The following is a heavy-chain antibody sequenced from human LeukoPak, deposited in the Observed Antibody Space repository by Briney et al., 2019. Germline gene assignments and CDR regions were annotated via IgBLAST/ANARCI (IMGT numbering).Heavy chain of an antibody. CDR2: IYYSGST. V-gene: IGHV4-39*01. J-gene: IGHJ4*02. Sequence: SETLSLTCTVSGGSIRSSSYYWGWIRQPPGKGLEWIGSIYYSGSTYYNPSLKSRVTISVDTSKNQFSLKLSSVTAADTAVYYCARHAGYSIINYYFDYWGQGTLVTVSS. D-gene: IGHD4-11*01. CDR3: ARHAGYSIINYYFDY. CDR1: GGSIRSSSYY.